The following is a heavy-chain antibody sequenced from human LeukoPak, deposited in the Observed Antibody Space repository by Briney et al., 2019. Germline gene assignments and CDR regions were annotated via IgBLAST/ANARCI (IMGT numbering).Heavy chain of an antibody. J-gene: IGHJ4*02. CDR3: ASRPRADMGPLDY. V-gene: IGHV3-23*01. CDR1: GFTFSSCA. Sequence: GGSLRLSCAASGFTFSSCAMTWVRQAPGKGLEWVASITGDGTRTYYTDSVKGRFAISRDNSKNTLYLQMNSLRADETAIYYCASRPRADMGPLDYWGQGTLVTVST. CDR2: ITGDGTRT. D-gene: IGHD1-14*01.